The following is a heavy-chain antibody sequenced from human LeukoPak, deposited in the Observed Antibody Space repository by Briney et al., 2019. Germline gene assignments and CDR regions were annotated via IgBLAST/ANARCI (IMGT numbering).Heavy chain of an antibody. D-gene: IGHD3-16*01. Sequence: GGSLRLSCAASGFAFSSYWMTWVRQAPGKGLEWVANIKEDGSKKYYVDSVKGRFPISRDNVKNFLYLQMNNLRAEDTALYFCASNWGSCPDCWGQGVLVTVSS. CDR3: ASNWGSCPDC. V-gene: IGHV3-7*01. CDR1: GFAFSSYW. J-gene: IGHJ4*01. CDR2: IKEDGSKK.